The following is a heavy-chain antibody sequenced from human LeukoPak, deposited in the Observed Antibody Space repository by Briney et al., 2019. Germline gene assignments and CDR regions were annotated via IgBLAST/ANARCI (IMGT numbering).Heavy chain of an antibody. CDR1: GFPFSSYG. CDR3: ARASCGGDCYQFDY. CDR2: IWYDGSNK. J-gene: IGHJ4*02. V-gene: IGHV3-33*01. Sequence: GGSLRLSCEASGFPFSSYGMHWVRQAPYKELEWVAVIWYDGSNKYYADSVKGRFTISRDNSKNTLYLQINSLRAEDTAVYYCARASCGGDCYQFDYWGQGTLVTVFS. D-gene: IGHD2-21*02.